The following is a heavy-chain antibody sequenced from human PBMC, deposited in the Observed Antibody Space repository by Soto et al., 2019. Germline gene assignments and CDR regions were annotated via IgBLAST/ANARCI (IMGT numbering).Heavy chain of an antibody. V-gene: IGHV1-69*13. Sequence: PVKVSCKASGGTFSSYAISWVRQAPGQGLEWMGGIIPIFGTANYAQKFQGRVTITADESTSTAYMELSSLRSEDTAVYYCARGGKHCSSTSCYRDYYYYGMDVWGQGTTVTVSS. J-gene: IGHJ6*02. CDR1: GGTFSSYA. D-gene: IGHD2-2*01. CDR2: IIPIFGTA. CDR3: ARGGKHCSSTSCYRDYYYYGMDV.